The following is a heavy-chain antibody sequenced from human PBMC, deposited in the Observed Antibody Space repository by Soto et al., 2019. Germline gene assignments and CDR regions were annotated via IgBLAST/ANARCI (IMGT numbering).Heavy chain of an antibody. CDR3: ARNYGGNSQFFDL. CDR2: FFHTGTA. Sequence: QVQLQESGPGLVKPSETLSLNCSVSGDAITRHYWSWIRQSPGKGLEWLGYFFHTGTALYNPFLRSRVTMSVDTSKNQFSLKLTSVIPADTAVYFCARNYGGNSQFFDLWGRGTLVTVSS. V-gene: IGHV4-59*11. CDR1: GDAITRHY. D-gene: IGHD4-17*01. J-gene: IGHJ2*01.